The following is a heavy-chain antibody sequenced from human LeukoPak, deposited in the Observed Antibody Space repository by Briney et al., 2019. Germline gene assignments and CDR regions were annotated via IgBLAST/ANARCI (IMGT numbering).Heavy chain of an antibody. CDR1: GFTFTTYW. D-gene: IGHD6-13*01. Sequence: GESLRLSCAASGFTFTTYWMSWVRQAPGKGLEWVANIKQDGTEKYYVDSVKGRFTISRDNAKNSLYLQMNSLRAEDTAVYYCARDYDSSSWYLFDPWGQGTLVTVSS. J-gene: IGHJ5*02. CDR3: ARDYDSSSWYLFDP. V-gene: IGHV3-7*01. CDR2: IKQDGTEK.